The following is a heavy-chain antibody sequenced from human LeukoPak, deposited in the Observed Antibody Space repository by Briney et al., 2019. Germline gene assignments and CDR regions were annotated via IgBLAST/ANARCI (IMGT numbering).Heavy chain of an antibody. CDR2: MSPNSGNT. J-gene: IGHJ4*02. CDR3: ARGERRTSHYLIHY. D-gene: IGHD2-2*01. CDR1: GGTFSSYA. Sequence: ASVKVSCKASGGTFSSYAISWVRQATGQGLEWMGWMSPNSGNTGYAQKFQGRVTMTRDTSTSTVYMELSSLRSEDTAVYYCARGERRTSHYLIHYWGQGTLVTVSS. V-gene: IGHV1-8*02.